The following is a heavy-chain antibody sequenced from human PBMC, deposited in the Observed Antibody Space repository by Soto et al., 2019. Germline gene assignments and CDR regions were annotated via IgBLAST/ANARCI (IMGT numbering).Heavy chain of an antibody. Sequence: QVQLVQSGAEVKKPGASVKLSCKASGYSFTSYYIHWVRQAPGQGLEWIGIINPNGGSTNYAHNFKGRLTVTRDTSTATVHMELGALTSEHTAAYYCARGLGLGDYWGQGTLVTFSS. CDR3: ARGLGLGDY. D-gene: IGHD3-9*01. CDR1: GYSFTSYY. CDR2: INPNGGST. V-gene: IGHV1-46*01. J-gene: IGHJ4*02.